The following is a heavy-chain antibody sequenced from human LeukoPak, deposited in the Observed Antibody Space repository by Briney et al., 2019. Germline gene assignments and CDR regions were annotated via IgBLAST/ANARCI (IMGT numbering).Heavy chain of an antibody. Sequence: SGGSLRLSCAASGFTFSSYSMNWVRQAPGKGLEWVSSISSSSSYIYYADSVKGRFTISRDNAKNSLYLQMNSLRAEDTAVYYCARDSPIVATTFDYWGQGTLDTVSS. V-gene: IGHV3-21*01. CDR2: ISSSSSYI. CDR1: GFTFSSYS. J-gene: IGHJ4*02. CDR3: ARDSPIVATTFDY. D-gene: IGHD5-12*01.